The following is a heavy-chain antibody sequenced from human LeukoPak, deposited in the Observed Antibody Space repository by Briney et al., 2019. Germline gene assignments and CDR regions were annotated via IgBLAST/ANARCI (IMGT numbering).Heavy chain of an antibody. V-gene: IGHV4-4*07. CDR2: IYTSGST. CDR3: ARGGDIVVVPAAGGWFDP. D-gene: IGHD2-2*01. Sequence: PSETLSLTCTVSGGSISSYYWSWIRQPAGKGLEWIGRIYTSGSTNYNPSLKSRVTMSVDTSKSQYSLKLSSVTAADTAVYYCARGGDIVVVPAAGGWFDPWGQGTLVTVSS. CDR1: GGSISSYY. J-gene: IGHJ5*02.